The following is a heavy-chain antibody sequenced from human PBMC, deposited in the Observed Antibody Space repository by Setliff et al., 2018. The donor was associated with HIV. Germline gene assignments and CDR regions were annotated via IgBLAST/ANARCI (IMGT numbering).Heavy chain of an antibody. J-gene: IGHJ4*02. Sequence: PGGSLRLSCAASGFTFSSYAMHWVRQAPGKGLEWVAVISYDGSFKYYADSVKGRFTISRDNSKNTLYLQMNSLRAEDTAVYYCAREGGPRNNYGRLDYWGQGTLVTVSS. D-gene: IGHD5-18*01. CDR1: GFTFSSYA. CDR3: AREGGPRNNYGRLDY. V-gene: IGHV3-30*04. CDR2: ISYDGSFK.